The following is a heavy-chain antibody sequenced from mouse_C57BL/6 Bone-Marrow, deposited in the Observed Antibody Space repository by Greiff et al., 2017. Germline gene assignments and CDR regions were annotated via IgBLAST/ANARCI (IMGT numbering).Heavy chain of an antibody. D-gene: IGHD1-1*01. CDR1: GYAFSSSW. CDR2: IYPGDGDT. J-gene: IGHJ4*01. V-gene: IGHV1-82*01. Sequence: QVQLKQSGPELVKPGASVKISCKASGYAFSSSWMNWVKQRPGKGLEWIGRIYPGDGDTNYNGKFKGKATLTADKSSSAAYMQLSSLTSEDSAVYCCARSQFITTVVATNYYAMDYWGQGTSVTVSS. CDR3: ARSQFITTVVATNYYAMDY.